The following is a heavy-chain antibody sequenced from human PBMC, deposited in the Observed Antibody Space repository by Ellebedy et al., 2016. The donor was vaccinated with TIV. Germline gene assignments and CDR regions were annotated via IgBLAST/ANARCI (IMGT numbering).Heavy chain of an antibody. D-gene: IGHD2-2*01. CDR1: GFTFSSYS. Sequence: GESLTISXAASGFTFSSYSMNWVRQAPGKGLEWVSSISSSSSYIYYADSVKGRFTISRDNAKNSLYLQMNSLRAEDTAVYYCARADIVVVPAADMDAFDIWGQGTMVTVSS. CDR3: ARADIVVVPAADMDAFDI. CDR2: ISSSSSYI. V-gene: IGHV3-21*01. J-gene: IGHJ3*02.